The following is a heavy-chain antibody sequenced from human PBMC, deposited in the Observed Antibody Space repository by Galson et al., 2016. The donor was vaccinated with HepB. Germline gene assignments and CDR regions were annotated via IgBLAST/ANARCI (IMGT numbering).Heavy chain of an antibody. J-gene: IGHJ4*02. V-gene: IGHV1-8*01. CDR1: GYTFTSYD. CDR3: ARGHWNLQPGDY. Sequence: SVKVSCKASGYTFTSYDINWVRQATGQGLEWMGWINPNSGNTGYAQKFQGRVTMTRNTSITTAYMELSSLRSEDTAVYYCARGHWNLQPGDYWGQGTLVIVSS. D-gene: IGHD1-1*01. CDR2: INPNSGNT.